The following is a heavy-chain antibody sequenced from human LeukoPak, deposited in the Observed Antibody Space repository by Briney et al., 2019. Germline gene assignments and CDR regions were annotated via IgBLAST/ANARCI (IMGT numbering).Heavy chain of an antibody. Sequence: GGSLRLSCAASGFTVGDAWMTWVRQGPGKGLEWVGRIKSKIDGGTTDYAAPVRGRFIISRDESKGILYLQMNSLKTKDTGVYYCTADSVPDYGDSKGDALDVWGQGTMVTVSS. V-gene: IGHV3-15*01. CDR3: TADSVPDYGDSKGDALDV. CDR1: GFTVGDAW. J-gene: IGHJ3*01. CDR2: IKSKIDGGTT. D-gene: IGHD4-17*01.